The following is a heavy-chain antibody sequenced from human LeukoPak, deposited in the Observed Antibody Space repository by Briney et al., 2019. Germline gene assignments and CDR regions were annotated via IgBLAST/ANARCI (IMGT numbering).Heavy chain of an antibody. D-gene: IGHD3-3*01. J-gene: IGHJ6*02. V-gene: IGHV1-3*01. Sequence: ASVKVSCKASGYTFTSYAMHWVRQAPGQRLEWMGWINAGNGNTKYSQKFQGRVTMTRNTSISTAYMELSSLRSEDTAVYYCARGPGTGVVNFYYYYGMDVWGQGTTVTVSS. CDR3: ARGPGTGVVNFYYYYGMDV. CDR1: GYTFTSYA. CDR2: INAGNGNT.